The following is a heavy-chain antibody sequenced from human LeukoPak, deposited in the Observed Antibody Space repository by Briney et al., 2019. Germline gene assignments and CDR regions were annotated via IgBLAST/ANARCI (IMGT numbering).Heavy chain of an antibody. V-gene: IGHV4-59*01. CDR2: VYHSGST. Sequence: SETLSLTCTVSGGSINSYYWSWIRQPPGKGLEWIGYVYHSGSTNYNPSLKSRVTISVDTSKNQFSLKLSSVTAADTAVYYCATYCAGVTCYYAFDVWGQGTMVAVSS. J-gene: IGHJ3*01. CDR1: GGSINSYY. D-gene: IGHD2-15*01. CDR3: ATYCAGVTCYYAFDV.